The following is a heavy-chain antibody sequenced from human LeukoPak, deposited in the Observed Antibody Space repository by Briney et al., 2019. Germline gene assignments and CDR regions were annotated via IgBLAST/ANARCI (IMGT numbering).Heavy chain of an antibody. CDR1: GFTFSSYS. J-gene: IGHJ5*02. CDR2: ISSSSSSYI. V-gene: IGHV3-21*01. Sequence: KPGGSLRLSCAASGFTFSSYSMNWVRQAPGKGLEWVSSISSSSSSYIYYADSVKGRFTISRDNAKNSLYLQMNSLRAEDTAVYYCARGLRYCSSTSCYNWFDPWGQGTLVTVSS. D-gene: IGHD2-2*01. CDR3: ARGLRYCSSTSCYNWFDP.